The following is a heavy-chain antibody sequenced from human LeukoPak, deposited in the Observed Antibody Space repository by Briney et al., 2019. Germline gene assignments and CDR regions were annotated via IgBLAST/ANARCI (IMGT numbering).Heavy chain of an antibody. D-gene: IGHD2-2*01. V-gene: IGHV4-4*07. CDR2: IYTSGST. CDR1: GGSISSYY. CDR3: ARRYCSSTSCSSFDY. Sequence: PSETLSLTCTVSGGSISSYYWSWIRQPAGKGLEWIGRIYTSGSTNYNPSLKSRVTISVDASKNQFSLKLSSVTAADTAVYYCARRYCSSTSCSSFDYWGQGTLVTVSS. J-gene: IGHJ4*02.